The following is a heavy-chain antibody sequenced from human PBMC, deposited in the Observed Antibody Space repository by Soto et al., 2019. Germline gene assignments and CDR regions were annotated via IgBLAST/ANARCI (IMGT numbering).Heavy chain of an antibody. J-gene: IGHJ4*02. CDR3: ARSYSYHNGGYYFHYFDY. V-gene: IGHV5-51*01. Sequence: PGESLKISCTGSGYSFTSYWIGWVRQMPGKGLEWMGCIYPGDSDIRYSPSFQGQVTISADKSLSTAYLQWSSLGASDTAMYYCARSYSYHNGGYYFHYFDYWGQGNQVTVSS. CDR1: GYSFTSYW. CDR2: IYPGDSDI. D-gene: IGHD3-22*01.